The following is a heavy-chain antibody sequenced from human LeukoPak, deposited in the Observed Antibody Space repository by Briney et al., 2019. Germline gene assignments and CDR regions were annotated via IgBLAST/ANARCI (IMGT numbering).Heavy chain of an antibody. J-gene: IGHJ4*02. CDR3: AKGVHYYGSGSYYD. V-gene: IGHV3-9*01. CDR2: ISWNSGSI. Sequence: SGRSLRLSCAASGFTFDDYAIPWVRQAPGKGLEWVSGISWNSGSIGYADSVKGRFTISRDNAKNSLYLQMNSLRAEDTALYYCAKGVHYYGSGSYYDWGQGTLVTVSS. CDR1: GFTFDDYA. D-gene: IGHD3-10*01.